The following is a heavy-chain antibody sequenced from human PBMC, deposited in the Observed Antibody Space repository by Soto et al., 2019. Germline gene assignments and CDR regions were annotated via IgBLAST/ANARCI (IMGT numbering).Heavy chain of an antibody. D-gene: IGHD3-22*01. Sequence: ASVKVSCKASGGTFSSYAISWVRQAPGQGLEWMGGIIPIFGTANYAQKFQGRVTITADESTSTAYMELSSLRSEDTAVYYCARDRKYYYDSSGYCLGYWGQGTLVTVSS. V-gene: IGHV1-69*13. CDR1: GGTFSSYA. CDR3: ARDRKYYYDSSGYCLGY. J-gene: IGHJ4*02. CDR2: IIPIFGTA.